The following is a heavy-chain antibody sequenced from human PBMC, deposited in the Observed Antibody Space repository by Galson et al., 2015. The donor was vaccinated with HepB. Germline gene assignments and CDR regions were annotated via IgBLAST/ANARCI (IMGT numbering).Heavy chain of an antibody. Sequence: LRLSCAASGFTFSSYAMSWVRQAPGKGLEWVAVIWYDGSNKYYADSVKGRFTISRDNSKNTLYLQMNSLRAEDTAVYYCARDIIDCSSTSCYPNLYMDVWGKGTTVTVSS. V-gene: IGHV3-33*08. CDR3: ARDIIDCSSTSCYPNLYMDV. CDR1: GFTFSSYA. J-gene: IGHJ6*03. D-gene: IGHD2-2*01. CDR2: IWYDGSNK.